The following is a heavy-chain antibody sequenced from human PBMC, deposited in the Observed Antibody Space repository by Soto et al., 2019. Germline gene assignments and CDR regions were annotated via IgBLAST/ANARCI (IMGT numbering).Heavy chain of an antibody. J-gene: IGHJ1*01. CDR2: ISAYNGNT. V-gene: IGHV1-18*01. D-gene: IGHD1-26*01. CDR1: GYTFTSYG. CDR3: ARVRGSYFPECFQH. Sequence: QVQLVQSGAEVKKPGASVKVSCKASGYTFTSYGISWVRQAPGQGLEWMGWISAYNGNTNYAQKLQGRVTMTTDTPTSTDYMEVRSLRSDDTAVYYCARVRGSYFPECFQHWGQGTLVAVSS.